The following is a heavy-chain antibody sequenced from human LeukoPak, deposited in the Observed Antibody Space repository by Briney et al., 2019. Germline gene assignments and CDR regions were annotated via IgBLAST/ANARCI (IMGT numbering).Heavy chain of an antibody. Sequence: TVTVSCKASGYTFTGYYMHRVRQAPAQPLEGMGWINPHTSGTDHPQKTQGRVTMTKDTAIITAYMELSRLRSDDTAVYYCARDVASVWKQLDPGSDYWGQGTLVTVSS. CDR3: ARDVASVWKQLDPGSDY. D-gene: IGHD6-13*01. CDR2: INPHTSGT. J-gene: IGHJ4*02. V-gene: IGHV1-2*02. CDR1: GYTFTGYY.